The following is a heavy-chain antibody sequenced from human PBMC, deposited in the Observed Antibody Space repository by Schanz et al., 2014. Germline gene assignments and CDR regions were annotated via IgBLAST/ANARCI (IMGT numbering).Heavy chain of an antibody. Sequence: EVQLLESGGGLVQPGGSLRLSCAASGFTFNNFGMNWVRQAPGKGLEWVSCITGGSTTYTYYADSVRGRFTISRDNAKSSVYLQMSSLRDEDTAIYYCVRDYNWGFDNWGQGTLVTVSS. V-gene: IGHV3-21*01. J-gene: IGHJ4*02. CDR3: VRDYNWGFDN. CDR2: ITGGSTTYT. CDR1: GFTFNNFG. D-gene: IGHD7-27*01.